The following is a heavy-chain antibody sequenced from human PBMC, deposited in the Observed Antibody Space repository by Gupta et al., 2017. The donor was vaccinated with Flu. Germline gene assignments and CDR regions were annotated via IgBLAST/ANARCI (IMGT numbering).Heavy chain of an antibody. CDR3: SRDLAVISTIGGTNWFDP. J-gene: IGHJ5*02. V-gene: IGHV3-49*03. CDR2: IRSRRFGGTP. D-gene: IGHD1-7*01. Sequence: EVQLVESGGGLAQPGRSLRLSCTASGFDFSDYEISWLRQAPGKGLGWVGFIRSRRFGGTPDYAASVRDRFTISRDDSKGIAYLQMNSLKIEDTAVYFCSRDLAVISTIGGTNWFDPRGQGALVTVSS. CDR1: GFDFSDYE.